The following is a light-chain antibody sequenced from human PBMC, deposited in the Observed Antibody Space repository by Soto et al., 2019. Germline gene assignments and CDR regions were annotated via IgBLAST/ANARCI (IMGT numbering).Light chain of an antibody. CDR3: QQRSNWPPMYT. J-gene: IGKJ2*01. V-gene: IGKV3-11*01. CDR2: DAS. CDR1: QSVNSY. Sequence: EIVLTQSPATLSLSPGERATLSCRASQSVNSYLAWYQQKPGQAPRLHIYDASNRATGIPARFSGSGSGTDFTLTISSLEPQDFAVYYCQQRSNWPPMYTFGHGTKLEIK.